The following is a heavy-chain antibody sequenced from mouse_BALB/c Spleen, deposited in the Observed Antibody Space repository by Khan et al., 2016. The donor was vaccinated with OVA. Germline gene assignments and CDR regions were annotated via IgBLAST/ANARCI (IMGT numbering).Heavy chain of an antibody. CDR3: ARWYDSYSGLYAMDY. D-gene: IGHD2-3*01. CDR1: GFSLTTYG. V-gene: IGHV2-6*02. J-gene: IGHJ4*01. Sequence: QVQLKESGPGLVAPSQSLSITCTVSGFSLTTYGIHWVRQPPGKGLEWLGVIWSDGDTDYNSVLKSRLSISKDNSKSQVFLKMNSLQTDDTAMYYCARWYDSYSGLYAMDYWGQGTSVTVSS. CDR2: IWSDGDT.